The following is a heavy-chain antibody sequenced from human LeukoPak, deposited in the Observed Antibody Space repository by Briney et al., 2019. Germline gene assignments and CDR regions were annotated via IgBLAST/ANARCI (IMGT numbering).Heavy chain of an antibody. CDR2: IIPIFGTA. V-gene: IGHV1-69*06. J-gene: IGHJ3*01. Sequence: SVKVSCKASGGTFSTDAISWVRQAPGQGLEWMGGIIPIFGTADYAQKFQGRITITADKSTRTAYLELSSLRSEDTALYYCAGGIRAPAGTWGAFDVWGQGTMVTVSS. D-gene: IGHD6-13*01. CDR1: GGTFSTDA. CDR3: AGGIRAPAGTWGAFDV.